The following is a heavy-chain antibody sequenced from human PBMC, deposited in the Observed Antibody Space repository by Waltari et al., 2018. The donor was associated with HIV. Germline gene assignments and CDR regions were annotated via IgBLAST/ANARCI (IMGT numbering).Heavy chain of an antibody. D-gene: IGHD5-18*01. CDR2: INPNSGGT. V-gene: IGHV1-2*02. J-gene: IGHJ6*02. Sequence: QVQLAQSGAEVKKPGPSAKLSCTASGYTFTGHYLHWVRQAPAPGLEWMGWINPNSGGTNYAQKFQGRVTMTRDTSISTAYMELSRLRSDDTAVYYCASVKRGYSYALSPIGMDVWGQGTTVTVSS. CDR3: ASVKRGYSYALSPIGMDV. CDR1: GYTFTGHY.